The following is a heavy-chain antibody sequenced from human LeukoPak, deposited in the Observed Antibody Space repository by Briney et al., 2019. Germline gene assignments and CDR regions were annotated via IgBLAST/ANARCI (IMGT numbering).Heavy chain of an antibody. J-gene: IGHJ2*01. V-gene: IGHV4-4*09. D-gene: IGHD6-19*01. CDR2: IYNSENT. CDR3: ARFHSGPSGWYVLWYFDL. CDR1: GGSVSSYY. Sequence: SETLSLTCTVSGGSVSSYYWSWIRQPPGKGLEWIGYIYNSENTKYNSSLMSRVTMSLDTSKNQVFLKLSSVTAADTAVYCARFHSGPSGWYVLWYFDLWGRGTLATVSS.